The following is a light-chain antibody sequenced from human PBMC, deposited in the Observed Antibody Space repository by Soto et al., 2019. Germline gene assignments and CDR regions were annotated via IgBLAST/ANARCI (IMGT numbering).Light chain of an antibody. CDR1: QGLNSD. J-gene: IGKJ5*01. V-gene: IGKV1-9*01. CDR3: QQLNSYPIT. Sequence: DIQLTQSPSFLSVSVGDRVTITCRASQGLNSDLAWYQQKPGKAPKLLIYAASTLQSGVPSRFSGSGSGTEFTLTISSLQPEDFATYYCQQLNSYPITFGQGTRLEIK. CDR2: AAS.